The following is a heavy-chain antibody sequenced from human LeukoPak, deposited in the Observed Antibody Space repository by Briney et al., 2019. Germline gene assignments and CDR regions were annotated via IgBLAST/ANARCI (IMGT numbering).Heavy chain of an antibody. V-gene: IGHV4-59*01. CDR2: IYYSGST. D-gene: IGHD1-26*01. Sequence: SETLSLTCTVSGGSISSYYWSWIRQPPGKGLEWIGYIYYSGSTNYNPSLKSRVTISVDTSKNQFSLKLSSVTAAGTAVYYCARTIVGATEPYYYYGMDVWGQGTTVTVSS. CDR1: GGSISSYY. CDR3: ARTIVGATEPYYYYGMDV. J-gene: IGHJ6*02.